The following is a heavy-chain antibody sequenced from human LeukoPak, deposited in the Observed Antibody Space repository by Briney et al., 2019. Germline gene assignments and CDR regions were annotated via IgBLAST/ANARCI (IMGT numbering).Heavy chain of an antibody. Sequence: GASVKVSCKASGGTFSSYAISWVRQATGQGLEWMGWMNPNSGNTGYAQKFQGRVTMTRNTSISTAYMELSSLRSEDTAVYYCARTTIAAAGSIDYWGQGTLVTVSS. D-gene: IGHD6-13*01. J-gene: IGHJ4*02. CDR3: ARTTIAAAGSIDY. V-gene: IGHV1-8*02. CDR1: GGTFSSYA. CDR2: MNPNSGNT.